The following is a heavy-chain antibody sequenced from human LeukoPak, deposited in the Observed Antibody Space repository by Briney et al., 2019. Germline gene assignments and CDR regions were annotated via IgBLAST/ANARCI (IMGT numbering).Heavy chain of an antibody. D-gene: IGHD6-13*01. CDR1: GFTFSSYW. CDR2: IKQDGSEK. CDR3: ARAAADLSYYYYYYMDV. V-gene: IGHV3-7*01. Sequence: GGSLRLSCAASGFTFSSYWMSWVRQAPGKGLEWVANIKQDGSEKFYVDSVKGRFTISRDNAKNSLYLQMNSLRAEDTAVYYCARAAADLSYYYYYYMDVWGKGTTVTVSS. J-gene: IGHJ6*03.